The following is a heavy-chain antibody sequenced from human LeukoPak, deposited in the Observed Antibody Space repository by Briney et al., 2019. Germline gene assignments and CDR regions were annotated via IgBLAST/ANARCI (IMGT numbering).Heavy chain of an antibody. CDR2: ISWNCGSI. CDR1: GFTFDDYA. CDR3: AKVGSYDILTGYFDY. J-gene: IGHJ4*02. Sequence: GGSLRLSCAASGFTFDDYAMHWVRQAPGKGLEWVSGISWNCGSIGYADSVKGRFTISRDNAKNSLYLQMNSLRAEDMALYYCAKVGSYDILTGYFDYWGQGTLVTVSS. V-gene: IGHV3-9*03. D-gene: IGHD3-9*01.